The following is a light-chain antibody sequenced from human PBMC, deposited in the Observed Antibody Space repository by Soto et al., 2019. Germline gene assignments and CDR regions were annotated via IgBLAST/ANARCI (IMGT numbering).Light chain of an antibody. CDR1: HSVANL. V-gene: IGKV3-11*01. CDR3: QQYGSSGT. Sequence: IRLSQSPATVSLSPGETATLSCRASHSVANLLAWYQQRPGQAPRLLIYDASNRATGIPARFSGSGSGTDFTLTISRLEPEDFAVYYCQQYGSSGTFGQVTKVDIK. J-gene: IGKJ1*01. CDR2: DAS.